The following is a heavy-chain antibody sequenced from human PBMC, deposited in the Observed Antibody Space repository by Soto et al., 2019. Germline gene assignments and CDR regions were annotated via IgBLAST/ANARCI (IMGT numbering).Heavy chain of an antibody. J-gene: IGHJ6*02. CDR1: GYTLTADG. V-gene: IGHV1-18*01. CDR3: AREGEMPYYYYGLDV. CDR2: ISGYDGHT. D-gene: IGHD3-16*01. Sequence: ASLKVSCKASGYTLTADGSAWVRQAHGQGLEWMGWISGYDGHTKYAQKFQGRVIMTTDTSTSTVYMDLRSPRSDDTAVYYCAREGEMPYYYYGLDVWGPGTLVIVSS.